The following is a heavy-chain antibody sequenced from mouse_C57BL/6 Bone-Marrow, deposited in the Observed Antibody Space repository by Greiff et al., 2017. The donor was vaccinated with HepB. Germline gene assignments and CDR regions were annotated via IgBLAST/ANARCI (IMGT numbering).Heavy chain of an antibody. D-gene: IGHD2-4*01. CDR2: IDPSDSYT. V-gene: IGHV1-69*01. CDR1: GYTFTSYW. Sequence: QVQLQQPGAELVMPGASVKLSCKASGYTFTSYWMHWVKQRPGQGLEWIGEIDPSDSYTNYNQKFKGKSTLTVDKSSSTAYMQLSSLTSEDSAVYYCARSGDYGDYLDYGGQGTTLTVSS. J-gene: IGHJ2*01. CDR3: ARSGDYGDYLDY.